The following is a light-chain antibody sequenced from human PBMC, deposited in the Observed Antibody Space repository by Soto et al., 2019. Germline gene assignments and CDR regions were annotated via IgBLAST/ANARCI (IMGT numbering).Light chain of an antibody. J-gene: IGKJ1*01. CDR3: LQDINYPWT. CDR1: QGISSY. V-gene: IGKV1-6*01. CDR2: GAS. Sequence: AIQLTQSPSSLSASVGDRVTITCRASQGISSYLAWYQQKPGKAPKVLIYGASNLQSGVPPRFSGSGSGTDFTLAISSLQPEDSATYYCLQDINYPWTFGQGTKVDI.